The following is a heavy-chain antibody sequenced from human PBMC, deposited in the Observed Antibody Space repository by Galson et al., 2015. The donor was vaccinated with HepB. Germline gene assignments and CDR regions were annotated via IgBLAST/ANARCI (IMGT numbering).Heavy chain of an antibody. CDR1: GDSIYPNH. Sequence: ETLSLTCAVSGDSIYPNHWSWIRQPPGKGLEWIGYIHYSGRTSYNPSLASRVTISVDTSKNQFSLRLSSVTAADTAVYYCASYLEGVGGRSYWGQGTLVTVSS. CDR3: ASYLEGVGGRSY. V-gene: IGHV4-59*08. J-gene: IGHJ4*02. CDR2: IHYSGRT. D-gene: IGHD3-10*01.